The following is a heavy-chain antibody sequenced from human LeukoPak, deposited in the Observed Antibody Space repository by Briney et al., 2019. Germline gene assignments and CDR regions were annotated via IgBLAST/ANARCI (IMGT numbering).Heavy chain of an antibody. J-gene: IGHJ4*02. Sequence: GGSLRLSCVASGFTFSSHAMTWVRQAPGKGLEWVSAISISGDTTYYADAVKGRFTISRDNSKNTLYLQVNNLRAEDTAVYYCARGPNSNWSGLDFWGQGTLLTVSS. CDR2: ISISGDTT. CDR1: GFTFSSHA. CDR3: ARGPNSNWSGLDF. V-gene: IGHV3-23*01. D-gene: IGHD6-6*01.